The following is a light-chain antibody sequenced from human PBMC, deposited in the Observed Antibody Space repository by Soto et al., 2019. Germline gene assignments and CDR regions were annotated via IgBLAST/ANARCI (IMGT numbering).Light chain of an antibody. J-gene: IGLJ1*01. CDR2: INN. V-gene: IGLV1-44*01. CDR1: SSNIGTNS. Sequence: QSVLTQPPSASATPGQRVTISCSGSSSNIGTNSVNWYQHFPGTAPKLLLYINNERPSGVPDRFSGSTSGTSASLAIRGLQTEDEAYYYCAAWDDSLNRFVLGAGTQLPVL. CDR3: AAWDDSLNRFV.